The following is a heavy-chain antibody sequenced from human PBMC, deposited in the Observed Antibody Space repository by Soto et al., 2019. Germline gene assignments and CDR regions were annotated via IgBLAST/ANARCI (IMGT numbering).Heavy chain of an antibody. CDR2: IYYTGST. V-gene: IGHV4-39*01. CDR3: ARLGGGIDASDFDY. CDR1: GDSISTSAYY. D-gene: IGHD2-15*01. Sequence: SETLSLTCTVSGDSISTSAYYWGWVRQPPGKGLEWVGTIYYTGSTYYNPPLESRVTMSLQTSKNQFSLNLTSVTAADTAVYYCARLGGGIDASDFDYWGQGALVTVSS. J-gene: IGHJ4*02.